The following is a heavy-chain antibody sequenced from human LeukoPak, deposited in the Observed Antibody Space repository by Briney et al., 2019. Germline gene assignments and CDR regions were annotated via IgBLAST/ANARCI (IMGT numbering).Heavy chain of an antibody. J-gene: IGHJ4*02. CDR1: DGSMSSYY. D-gene: IGHD2-2*01. CDR2: IYYSGST. V-gene: IGHV4-59*01. Sequence: PSETLSLTCTVSDGSMSSYYWSWIRQPPGKGLEWIGYIYYSGSTNYNPSLKSRVTISVDTSKNQFSLKLSSVTAADTAVYYCARDSTSESYYDYWGQGTRVTVSS. CDR3: ARDSTSESYYDY.